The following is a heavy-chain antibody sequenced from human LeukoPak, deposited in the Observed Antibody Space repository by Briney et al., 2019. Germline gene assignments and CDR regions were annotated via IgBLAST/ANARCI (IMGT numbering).Heavy chain of an antibody. CDR1: GGSFSGYY. CDR2: INHSGST. CDR3: ARSEYSYYGMDV. J-gene: IGHJ6*02. V-gene: IGHV4-34*01. Sequence: SETLSLTCAVYGGSFSGYYWSWIRQPPGKGLEWIGEINHSGSTNYNPSLKSRVTISVDTSKNQFSLNLSSVTAADTAVYYCARSEYSYYGMDVWGQGTTVTVSS.